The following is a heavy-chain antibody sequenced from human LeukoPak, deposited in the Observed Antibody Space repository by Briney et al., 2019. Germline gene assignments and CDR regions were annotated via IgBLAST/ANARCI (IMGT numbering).Heavy chain of an antibody. CDR3: AKQLGYCSDGSCYFPY. CDR2: ISNNGGYT. CDR1: GFTVSSNY. D-gene: IGHD2-15*01. J-gene: IGHJ4*02. Sequence: GGSLRLSCAASGFTVSSNYMSWVRQAPGKGLEWVSAISNNGGYTYYADSVQGRFTISRDNSKSTLCLQMNSLRAEDTAVYYCAKQLGYCSDGSCYFPYWGQGTLVTVSS. V-gene: IGHV3-23*01.